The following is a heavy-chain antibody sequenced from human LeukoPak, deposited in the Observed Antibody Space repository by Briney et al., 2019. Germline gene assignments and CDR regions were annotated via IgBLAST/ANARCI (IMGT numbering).Heavy chain of an antibody. J-gene: IGHJ4*02. Sequence: GGSLRLSCAASGFTFSSYSMNWVRQAPGKGLEWVSSISSSSSYIYYADSVKGRFTISRDNAKNSLYLQMNSLRAEDTAVYYCARDGGAVAGPGSSDYWGQGILVTVSS. CDR2: ISSSSSYI. D-gene: IGHD6-19*01. CDR1: GFTFSSYS. V-gene: IGHV3-21*01. CDR3: ARDGGAVAGPGSSDY.